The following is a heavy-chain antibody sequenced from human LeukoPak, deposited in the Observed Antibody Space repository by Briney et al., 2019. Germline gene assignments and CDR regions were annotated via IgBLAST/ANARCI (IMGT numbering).Heavy chain of an antibody. CDR3: ARNYDSSGYYPYWFDP. J-gene: IGHJ5*02. Sequence: GGSLRLSCAAPGFTFDDYGMSWVRQAPGKGLEWVSCINWNGGSTGYADSVKGRFTISRDNAKNSLYLQMNSLRAEDTALYYCARNYDSSGYYPYWFDPWGQGTLVTVSS. CDR2: INWNGGST. CDR1: GFTFDDYG. D-gene: IGHD3-22*01. V-gene: IGHV3-20*04.